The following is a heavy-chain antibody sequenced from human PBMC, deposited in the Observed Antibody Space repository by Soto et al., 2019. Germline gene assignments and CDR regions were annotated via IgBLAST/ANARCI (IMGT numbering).Heavy chain of an antibody. V-gene: IGHV4-59*01. Sequence: SETLSLSCTVSGGSISSYYWSWIRQPPGKGLEWIGYIYHSGSTYYNPSLKSRVTISVDRSKNQFSLKLSSVTAADTAVYYCAREGLTGTIGLYYYYGMDVWGQGTTVTVSS. CDR1: GGSISSYY. CDR2: IYHSGST. D-gene: IGHD1-7*01. CDR3: AREGLTGTIGLYYYYGMDV. J-gene: IGHJ6*02.